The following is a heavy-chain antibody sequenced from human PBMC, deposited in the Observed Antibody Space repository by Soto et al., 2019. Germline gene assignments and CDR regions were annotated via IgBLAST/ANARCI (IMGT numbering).Heavy chain of an antibody. CDR1: GGSISSGDYY. D-gene: IGHD3-9*01. V-gene: IGHV4-30-4*01. J-gene: IGHJ4*02. Sequence: PSETLSLTCTVSGGSISSGDYYWSWIRQPPGKGLEWIGYIYYSGSTYYKKSLKSRVTISVDTSKNQFSLKLSSVTAADTAVYYCARAVYDLLSNFYIGVLDYWGQGTLVTVSS. CDR2: IYYSGST. CDR3: ARAVYDLLSNFYIGVLDY.